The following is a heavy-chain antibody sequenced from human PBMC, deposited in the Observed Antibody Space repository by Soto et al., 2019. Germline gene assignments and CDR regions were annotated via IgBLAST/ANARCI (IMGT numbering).Heavy chain of an antibody. CDR1: GASVGTDGYY. Sequence: QVQLQESGPGLVKPSETLSLTCTVSGASVGTDGYYWSWIRQPPGKGLEWIGYIYYTGSTDYNPSLKSRLTTSLDTSNNQVSLKLRSVTAADTAVYYCARLSRLPPVSNYYYHSLDVWGQGTTVTVSS. CDR3: ARLSRLPPVSNYYYHSLDV. J-gene: IGHJ6*02. D-gene: IGHD3-10*01. V-gene: IGHV4-61*08. CDR2: IYYTGST.